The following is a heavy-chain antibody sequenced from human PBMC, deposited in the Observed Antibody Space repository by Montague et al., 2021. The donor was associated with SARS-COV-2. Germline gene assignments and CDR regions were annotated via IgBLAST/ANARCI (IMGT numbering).Heavy chain of an antibody. V-gene: IGHV4-59*01. CDR2: IYYSGGT. CDR1: GGSTNNFY. J-gene: IGHJ5*02. Sequence: SETLSLTCTVSGGSTNNFYWSWIRQPPGKGLEWIGYIYYSGGTDYNPSLKSRVTISIDTSKNQFSLNLTSVTAADTGVYYCARTSLASASCRFDPWGQGTRVPVS. D-gene: IGHD3-3*02. CDR3: ARTSLASASCRFDP.